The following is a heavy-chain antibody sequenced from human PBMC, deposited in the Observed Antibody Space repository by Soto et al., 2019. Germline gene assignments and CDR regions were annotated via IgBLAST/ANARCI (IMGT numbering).Heavy chain of an antibody. CDR3: ALHQHCLRLGRFDP. J-gene: IGHJ5*02. V-gene: IGHV1-69*01. D-gene: IGHD4-17*01. Sequence: QVQLVQSGAEVKKPGSSVKVSCKASGGTFSSYAISWVRQAPGQGLEWMGGIIPIFGTANYAQKFHGRVTIAGDESTSTGHLELHSPRSKYTAVYYCALHQHCLRLGRFDPSCQGTVVTVSS. CDR2: IIPIFGTA. CDR1: GGTFSSYA.